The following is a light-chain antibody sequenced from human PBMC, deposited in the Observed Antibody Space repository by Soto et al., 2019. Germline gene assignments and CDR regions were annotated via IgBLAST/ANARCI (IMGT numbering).Light chain of an antibody. Sequence: EVVLTQSPAILSLSPEERATLSCRASQSVSSSLAWYQQKPGQAPRLLIYGASSRATGIPDRFSGSGSGTDFTLTISRLEPEDFAVYYCQQYNNWPLTFGGGTKVDIK. CDR2: GAS. CDR3: QQYNNWPLT. CDR1: QSVSSS. J-gene: IGKJ4*01. V-gene: IGKV3-11*01.